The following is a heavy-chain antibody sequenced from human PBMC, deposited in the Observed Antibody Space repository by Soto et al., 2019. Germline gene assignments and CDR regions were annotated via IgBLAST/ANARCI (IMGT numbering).Heavy chain of an antibody. CDR2: ISSSSSYI. CDR3: ARVPTCSDRSSGCYYYYYYYMDV. CDR1: GFTFSSYS. V-gene: IGHV3-21*01. Sequence: GGSLRLSCAASGFTFSSYSMNWVRQAPGKGLEWVSSISSSSSYIYYADSVKGRFTISRDNAKNSLYLQMNSLRAEDTAVYYCARVPTCSDRSSGCYYYYYYYMDVWGKGTTVTVSS. J-gene: IGHJ6*03. D-gene: IGHD6-19*01.